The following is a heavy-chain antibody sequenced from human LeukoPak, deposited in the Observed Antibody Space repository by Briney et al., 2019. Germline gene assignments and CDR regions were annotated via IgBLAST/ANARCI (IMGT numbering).Heavy chain of an antibody. J-gene: IGHJ6*02. CDR1: GYTFTIYY. CDR2: INPSGGST. D-gene: IGHD3-10*01. V-gene: IGHV1-46*01. CDR3: ARDRHGSGTYNYYGMDV. Sequence: ASVKVSCKASGYTFTIYYMHWVRQAPGQGLEWMGIINPSGGSTSYAQKFQGRVTITRDTSTSTVYMEVSSLRSEDTAVYYCARDRHGSGTYNYYGMDVWGQGTTVTVSS.